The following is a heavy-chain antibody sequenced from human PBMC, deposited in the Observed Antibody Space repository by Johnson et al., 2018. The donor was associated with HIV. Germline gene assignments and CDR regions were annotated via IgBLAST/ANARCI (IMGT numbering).Heavy chain of an antibody. CDR2: IHSGGST. CDR1: GFTFSSYA. CDR3: ARGGHCGGDCAGAKQALDI. V-gene: IGHV3-66*01. J-gene: IGHJ3*02. Sequence: VQLVESGGGVVQPGRSLRLSCAASGFTFSSYAMHWVRQAPGKGLEWVSVIHSGGSTYYADSVEGRLTISRDNSKNTVLLQMNSLRVEDTAVYYCARGGHCGGDCAGAKQALDIWGQGTRVTVSS. D-gene: IGHD2-21*01.